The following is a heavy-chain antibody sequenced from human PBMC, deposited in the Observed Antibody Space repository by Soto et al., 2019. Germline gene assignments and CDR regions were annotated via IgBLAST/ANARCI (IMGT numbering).Heavy chain of an antibody. J-gene: IGHJ6*02. CDR3: AREGYYGDYGRYYYGMDV. CDR1: GFSLSTSGVG. Sequence: QITLKESGPTLVKPTQTLTLTCTFSGFSLSTSGVGVGWIRQPPGKALEWLALIYWDDDKRYSPSLKSRLTITKDTSKNQVVLTMTNMDPVDTATYYCAREGYYGDYGRYYYGMDVWGQGTTVTVSS. D-gene: IGHD4-17*01. CDR2: IYWDDDK. V-gene: IGHV2-5*02.